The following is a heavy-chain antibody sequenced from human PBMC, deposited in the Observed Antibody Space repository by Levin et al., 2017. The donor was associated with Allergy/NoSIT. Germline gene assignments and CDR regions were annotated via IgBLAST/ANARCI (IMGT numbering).Heavy chain of an antibody. CDR3: ARTLGLSGSSWYDGGWFDP. D-gene: IGHD6-13*01. CDR1: GGTFSSYA. V-gene: IGHV1-69*13. CDR2: IIPIFGTA. Sequence: SVKVSCKASGGTFSSYAISWVRQAPGQGLEWMGGIIPIFGTANYAQKFQGRVTITADESTSTAYMELSSLRSEDTAVYYCARTLGLSGSSWYDGGWFDPWGQGTLVTVSS. J-gene: IGHJ5*02.